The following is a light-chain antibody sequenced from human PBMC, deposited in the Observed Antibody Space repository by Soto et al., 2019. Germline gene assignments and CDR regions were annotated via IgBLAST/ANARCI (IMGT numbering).Light chain of an antibody. J-gene: IGKJ1*01. Sequence: EIVLTQSPGTLSLSPGERATLSCRASQGVSTNNLAWYQQRPGQAPRLLIYGASARAAGIPDRFSGSGSGTDFTLTISRLEPEDFAVYYCQQFDTSVWTFGQGTKVEIK. CDR3: QQFDTSVWT. V-gene: IGKV3-20*01. CDR2: GAS. CDR1: QGVSTNN.